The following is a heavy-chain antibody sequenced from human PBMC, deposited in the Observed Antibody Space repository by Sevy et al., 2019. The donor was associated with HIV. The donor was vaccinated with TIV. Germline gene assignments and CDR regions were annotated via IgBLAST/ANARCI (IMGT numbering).Heavy chain of an antibody. Sequence: SETLSLTCAVSGYSISSGYYWDWIRQPPGKGLEWIGSIYHSGSTYYNPSLKSRVTISVDTSKNQFSLKLSSVTAADTAVYYCARGDYYDYWGQGTLVTVSS. CDR1: GYSISSGYY. V-gene: IGHV4-38-2*01. CDR2: IYHSGST. J-gene: IGHJ4*02. CDR3: ARGDYYDY.